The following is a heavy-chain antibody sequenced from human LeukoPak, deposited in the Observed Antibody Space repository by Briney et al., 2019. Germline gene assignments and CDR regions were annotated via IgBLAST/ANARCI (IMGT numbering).Heavy chain of an antibody. D-gene: IGHD3-16*02. CDR2: ISGSGGST. V-gene: IGHV3-23*01. CDR1: GFTFSSYA. Sequence: PGGSLRLSCAASGFTFSSYAMSWVRQAPGKGLEWVSAISGSGGSTYYADSVKGRFTISRDNSKNTLYLQMNSLRAEDTAVYYCARGGYDYVWGSYRSPFDYWGQGTLVTVSS. CDR3: ARGGYDYVWGSYRSPFDY. J-gene: IGHJ4*02.